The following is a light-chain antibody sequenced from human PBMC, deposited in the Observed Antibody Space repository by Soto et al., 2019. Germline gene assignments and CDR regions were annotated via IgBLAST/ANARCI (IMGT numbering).Light chain of an antibody. CDR1: QSVSSN. CDR2: GAS. CDR3: QHCQPYGDSPPLT. J-gene: IGKJ4*01. Sequence: EVALTQSPGTLSLSPGARATLSCRASQSVSSNLAWYQQKPGQAPRFLIYGASTRATGIPVRFSGSGSGTEFTLTISSLQPEDFAVYYCQHCQPYGDSPPLTFGGGTKVDIK. V-gene: IGKV3-15*01.